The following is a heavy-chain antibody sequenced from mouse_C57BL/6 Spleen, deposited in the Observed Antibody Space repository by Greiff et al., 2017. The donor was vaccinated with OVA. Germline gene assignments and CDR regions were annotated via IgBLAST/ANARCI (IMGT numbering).Heavy chain of an antibody. D-gene: IGHD2-4*01. Sequence: QVQLQQPGAELVMPGASVKLSCKASGYTFTSYWLHWVKQRPGQGLEWIGEIDPSDSYTNYNQKFKGKSTLTVDKSSSTAYMQLSSLTSEDSAVYYCARRRYYDYDEDAMDYWGQGTSVTVSS. CDR3: ARRRYYDYDEDAMDY. CDR1: GYTFTSYW. J-gene: IGHJ4*01. V-gene: IGHV1-69*01. CDR2: IDPSDSYT.